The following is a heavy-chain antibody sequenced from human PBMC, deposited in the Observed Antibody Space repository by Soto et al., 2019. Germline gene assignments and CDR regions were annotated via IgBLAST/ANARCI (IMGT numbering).Heavy chain of an antibody. CDR1: CGYISSHY. CDR2: IYYSGST. V-gene: IGHV4-59*11. Sequence: SETLSLTSSVACGYISSHYWSCIRQPPGKELEWIGYIYYSGSTNYNPSLKSRVTISVDTSKNQFSLKLSSVTAADTAVYYCAAGGGLPRYYSGQGTWVTLSS. D-gene: IGHD5-12*01. CDR3: AAGGGLPRYY. J-gene: IGHJ4*02.